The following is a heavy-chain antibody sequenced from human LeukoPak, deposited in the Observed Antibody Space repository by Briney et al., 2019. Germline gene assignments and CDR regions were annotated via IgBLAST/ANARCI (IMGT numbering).Heavy chain of an antibody. V-gene: IGHV4-39*07. D-gene: IGHD6-19*01. CDR3: ARRQALAVAGPVVPAVWDP. CDR1: GGSISSSSYY. Sequence: SETLSLTCTVSGGSISSSSYYWGWIRQPPGKGLEWIGSIYYSGSTYYNPSLKSRVTISVDTSKNQFSLKLSSVTAADTAVYYCARRQALAVAGPVVPAVWDPWGQGTLVTVSS. J-gene: IGHJ5*02. CDR2: IYYSGST.